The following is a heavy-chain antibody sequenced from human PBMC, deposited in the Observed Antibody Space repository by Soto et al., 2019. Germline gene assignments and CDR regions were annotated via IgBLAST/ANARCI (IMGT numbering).Heavy chain of an antibody. CDR1: GFSLNTNGVG. D-gene: IGHD3-16*01. Sequence: SGPTLVNPTQTLTLTCTFAGFSLNTNGVGVSWIRQPPGKALEWLALIYWNDEKRYRPSLKNRLTITKDTSKNQVVLTMTNMDPVDTGTYYCAHSWVSRLLYYVMDVWGQGAPVTVSS. CDR2: IYWNDEK. J-gene: IGHJ6*02. CDR3: AHSWVSRLLYYVMDV. V-gene: IGHV2-5*01.